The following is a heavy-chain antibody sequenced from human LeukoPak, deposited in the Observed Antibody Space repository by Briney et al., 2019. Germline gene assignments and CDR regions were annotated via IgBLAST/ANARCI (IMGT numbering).Heavy chain of an antibody. V-gene: IGHV3-33*01. CDR2: IWYDGSNE. J-gene: IGHJ6*02. CDR1: GFTFRSHG. Sequence: GGSLRLSCVASGFTFRSHGMHWVRQAPGKGLEWVAVIWYDGSNEYFADSVKGRFTISRDNSKNVLYLQMNSLRAEDTAVYYCARDIASTRMDVWGQGTTVSVSS. CDR3: ARDIASTRMDV. D-gene: IGHD2-15*01.